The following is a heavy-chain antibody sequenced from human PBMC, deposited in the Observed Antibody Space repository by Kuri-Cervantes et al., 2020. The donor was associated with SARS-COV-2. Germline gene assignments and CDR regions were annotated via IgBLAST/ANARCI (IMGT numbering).Heavy chain of an antibody. V-gene: IGHV4-59*11. D-gene: IGHD1-26*01. CDR3: ARDRMWEPNRYYYYYYHMDV. CDR1: GGSISGHY. CDR2: IFYSGST. J-gene: IGHJ6*03. Sequence: SETLSLTCTVSGGSISGHYWSWIRQPPGKGLEWIGNIFYSGSTNYNPSLKSRVTMSVDTSKNQFSLKLSSVTAADTAVYYCARDRMWEPNRYYYYYYHMDVWGKGTTVTVSS.